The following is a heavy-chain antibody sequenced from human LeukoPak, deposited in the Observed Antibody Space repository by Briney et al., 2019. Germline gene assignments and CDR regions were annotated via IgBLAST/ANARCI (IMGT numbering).Heavy chain of an antibody. V-gene: IGHV3-30*02. D-gene: IGHD1-26*01. CDR1: GLTFSNYD. J-gene: IGHJ4*02. CDR3: AKDPPYSGSYYGTLDY. CDR2: IRCDAKNK. Sequence: GGSLRLSCAASGLTFSNYDMHWVRQAPGKGLEWVAFIRCDAKNKYYADSVKGRFTISRDNSENTVYLQMNSLRAEDTAVYYCAKDPPYSGSYYGTLDYWGQGTLVTVSS.